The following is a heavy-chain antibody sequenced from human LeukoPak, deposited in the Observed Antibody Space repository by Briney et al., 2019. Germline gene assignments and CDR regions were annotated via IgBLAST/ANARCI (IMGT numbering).Heavy chain of an antibody. V-gene: IGHV4-31*03. CDR3: ATLHQLVKTTTKPY. J-gene: IGHJ4*02. Sequence: PSETLSLTCNVSGGSINSGNYYWSWIRQHPGKGLEWIGYVSYTGSTYYNPSLKSRVTISEDSSKKQFSLKLSSVTAADTAVYYCATLHQLVKTTTKPYWGQGTLVTVSS. CDR2: VSYTGST. CDR1: GGSINSGNYY. D-gene: IGHD6-13*01.